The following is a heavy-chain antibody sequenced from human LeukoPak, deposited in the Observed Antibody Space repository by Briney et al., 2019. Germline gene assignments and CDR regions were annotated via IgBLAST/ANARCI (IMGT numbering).Heavy chain of an antibody. J-gene: IGHJ3*02. CDR2: IWYDGSNK. Sequence: GGSLRLSCAASGFTFSTYAMSWVRQAPGKGLEWVAVIWYDGSNKYYADSVKGRFTISRDNSKNTLYLQMNSLRAEDTAVYYCARDPGDYYGSGSSDAFDIWGQGTMVTVSS. D-gene: IGHD3-10*01. CDR1: GFTFSTYA. CDR3: ARDPGDYYGSGSSDAFDI. V-gene: IGHV3-33*08.